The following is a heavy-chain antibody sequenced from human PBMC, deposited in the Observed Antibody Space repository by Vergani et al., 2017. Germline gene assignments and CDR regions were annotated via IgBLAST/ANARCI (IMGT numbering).Heavy chain of an antibody. J-gene: IGHJ4*01. CDR3: AKSDKRGVAIIEYFFDH. CDR1: GFKFDEYA. CDR2: ISWNSNSE. Sequence: EVELEEFGGGLAQPGMSLRLSCAASGFKFDEYAMYWVRQAPGKGLEWVAGISWNSNSEDYADSVEGRFTISRDNAKNSVFLQMSSLTSEDTAVYYCAKSDKRGVAIIEYFFDHWGHGSLVTVSS. D-gene: IGHD3-3*01. V-gene: IGHV3-9*01.